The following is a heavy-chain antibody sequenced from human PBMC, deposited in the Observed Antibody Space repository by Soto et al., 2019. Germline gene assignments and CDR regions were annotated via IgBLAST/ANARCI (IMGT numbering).Heavy chain of an antibody. CDR1: GFTFSDYY. V-gene: IGHV3-72*01. Sequence: EVQLVESGGGLVQPGGSLRLSCAASGFTFSDYYMDWVRQAPGKGLEWVGGIRSKDVSYTTDYATSVKGRFTNSRDDSKNTRDMQMDSMKTEDTAVYYCVSRDGVTPWGQGILVTVSS. J-gene: IGHJ5*02. CDR3: VSRDGVTP. D-gene: IGHD2-21*02. CDR2: IRSKDVSYTT.